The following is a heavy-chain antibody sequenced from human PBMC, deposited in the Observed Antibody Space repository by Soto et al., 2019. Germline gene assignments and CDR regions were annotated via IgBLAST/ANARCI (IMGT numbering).Heavy chain of an antibody. CDR2: ISSSGSTI. V-gene: IGHV3-48*03. CDR1: GFTFSSYE. CDR3: ARNSGYDFWSGYYTGWFDP. D-gene: IGHD3-3*01. Sequence: QRLSCAASGFTFSSYEMNWVRQAPGKGLEWVSYISSSGSTIYYADSVKGRFTISRDNAKNSLYLQMNSLRAEDTAVYYCARNSGYDFWSGYYTGWFDPWGHGTLVTVSS. J-gene: IGHJ5*02.